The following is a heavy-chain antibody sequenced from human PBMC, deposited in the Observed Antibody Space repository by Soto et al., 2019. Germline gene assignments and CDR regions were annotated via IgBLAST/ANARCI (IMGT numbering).Heavy chain of an antibody. Sequence: QVQLVESGGGLVKPGGSLRLSCAASGFTFSDYYMSWIRQAPGKGLEWVSNIRTSGSTINYAGSVKGRFTNSRDNAKKSLYLQMNSLRAEDTAVYYCARVSPPLDYWGQGTLVTVSS. CDR2: IRTSGSTI. CDR1: GFTFSDYY. CDR3: ARVSPPLDY. J-gene: IGHJ4*02. V-gene: IGHV3-11*01.